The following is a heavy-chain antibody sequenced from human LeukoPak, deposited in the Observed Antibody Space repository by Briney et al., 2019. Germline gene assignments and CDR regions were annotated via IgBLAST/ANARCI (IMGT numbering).Heavy chain of an antibody. V-gene: IGHV1-69*13. CDR2: IIPIFGTA. CDR1: GGTFSSYA. J-gene: IGHJ3*02. D-gene: IGHD6-13*01. CDR3: ARYHRAAGIAAAGTLAFDI. Sequence: GASVKVSCKASGGTFSSYAISWVRQAPGQGLEWMGGIIPIFGTANYAQKFQGRVTITADESTSTAYMELSSLRSEDTAVYYCARYHRAAGIAAAGTLAFDIWGQGTMVTVSS.